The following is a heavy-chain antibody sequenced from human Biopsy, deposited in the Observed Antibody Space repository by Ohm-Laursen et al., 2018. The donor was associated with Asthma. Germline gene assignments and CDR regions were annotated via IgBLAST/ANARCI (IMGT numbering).Heavy chain of an antibody. V-gene: IGHV4-34*01. Sequence: SETLSLTCCVHPGSFSGFFWTWIRQSPGKGLEWIGETNERGVTNNNPSLKSRVIISIDTYWNRVSLKLTSVTAADTAVYYCARGPELDVWGQGTTVTVSS. J-gene: IGHJ6*02. CDR1: PGSFSGFF. CDR3: ARGPELDV. CDR2: TNERGVT.